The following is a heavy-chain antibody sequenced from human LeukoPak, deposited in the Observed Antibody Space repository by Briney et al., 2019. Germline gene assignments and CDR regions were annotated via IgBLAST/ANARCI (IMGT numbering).Heavy chain of an antibody. CDR1: GGSISNSY. V-gene: IGHV4-4*07. CDR3: AREGRSSTPGY. J-gene: IGHJ4*02. D-gene: IGHD2-15*01. Sequence: SETLSLTCTVSGGSISNSYWCWVRQPAGKGLEWIGRISASGNTDYNPSLKGRVTMSVDTSKNQFSLGLTSVTAADTAVYYCAREGRSSTPGYWGQGTLVTVSS. CDR2: ISASGNT.